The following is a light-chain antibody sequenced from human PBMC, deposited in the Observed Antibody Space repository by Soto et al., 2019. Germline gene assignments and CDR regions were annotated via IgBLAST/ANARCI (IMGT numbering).Light chain of an antibody. CDR1: SSDVGGYNY. CDR3: SSYVGTNSYV. J-gene: IGLJ1*01. V-gene: IGLV2-8*01. CDR2: EVY. Sequence: QSVLTQPPSASGSPGQSVTISCTGTSSDVGGYNYVSWYQHHPGKAPKLIIYEVYKRPSGVPDRFSGSKSGNTAALTVSGLQAEDEADYYCSSYVGTNSYVFGTGTKRTVL.